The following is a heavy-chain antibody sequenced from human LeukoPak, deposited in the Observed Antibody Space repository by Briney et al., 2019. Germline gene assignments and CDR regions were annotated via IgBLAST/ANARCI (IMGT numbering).Heavy chain of an antibody. CDR3: EGGAGSYYDGVGAFDI. V-gene: IGHV4-39*01. D-gene: IGHD1-26*01. CDR1: GGSISSSSYY. Sequence: SETLSLTCTVSGGSISSSSYYWGWIRQPPGKGLEWIGSIYYSGSTYYNPSLKSRVTISVDTSKNQFSLKLSSVTAADTAVYYCEGGAGSYYDGVGAFDIWGQGTMVTVSS. J-gene: IGHJ3*02. CDR2: IYYSGST.